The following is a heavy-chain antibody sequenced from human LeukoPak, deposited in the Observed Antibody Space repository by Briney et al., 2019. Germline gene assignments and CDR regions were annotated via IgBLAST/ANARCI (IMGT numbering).Heavy chain of an antibody. J-gene: IGHJ4*02. D-gene: IGHD6-19*01. CDR3: ARARRGSAVAGIRYFDY. CDR2: ISAYNGNT. V-gene: IGHV1-18*01. Sequence: ASVKVSCKASGGIFSSYAISWVRQAPGQGLEWMGWISAYNGNTNYAQKLQGRVTMTTDTSTSTAYMELRSLRSDDTAVYYCARARRGSAVAGIRYFDYWGQGTLVTVSS. CDR1: GGIFSSYA.